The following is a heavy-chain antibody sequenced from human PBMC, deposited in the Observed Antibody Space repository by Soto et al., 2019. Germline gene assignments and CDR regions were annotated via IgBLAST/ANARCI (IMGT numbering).Heavy chain of an antibody. D-gene: IGHD3-10*01. V-gene: IGHV1-69*02. CDR2: IIPILGIA. Sequence: QVQLVQSGAEVKKPGSSVKVSCKASGGTFSSYTISWVRQAPGQGLEWMGRIIPILGIANYAQKFQGRVTITEDKSTSTAYMELSSLRSEDTAVYYCASLISFGDTRRKVYYYYYMDVWGKGTTVTVSS. CDR1: GGTFSSYT. J-gene: IGHJ6*03. CDR3: ASLISFGDTRRKVYYYYYMDV.